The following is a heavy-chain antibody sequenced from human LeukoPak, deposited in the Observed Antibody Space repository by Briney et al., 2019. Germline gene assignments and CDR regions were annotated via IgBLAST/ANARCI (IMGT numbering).Heavy chain of an antibody. V-gene: IGHV3-23*01. D-gene: IGHD4-17*01. J-gene: IGHJ4*02. Sequence: GGSLRLSCAASGFTFSSYAMSWVRQAPGKGLEWVSAISGSAGSTHYADSVKGRFTISRDNSKNTLYLQMNSLRAEDTAVYYCAKGSRKTTVTDFDCWGQGTLVTVSS. CDR2: ISGSAGST. CDR1: GFTFSSYA. CDR3: AKGSRKTTVTDFDC.